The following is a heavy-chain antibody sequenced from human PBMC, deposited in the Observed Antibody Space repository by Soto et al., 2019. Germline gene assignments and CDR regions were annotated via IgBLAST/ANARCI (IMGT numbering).Heavy chain of an antibody. V-gene: IGHV4-4*02. CDR1: GGSISSSNW. J-gene: IGHJ6*02. CDR2: IYHSGST. Sequence: SETLSLTCAVSGGSISSSNWWSWVRQPPGKGLEWIGEIYHSGSTNYNPSLKSRVTISVDKSKNQFSLKLSSVTAADTAVYYCARGGVWEFWSGYSKDYYYYGMDVWGQGTTVTVSS. CDR3: ARGGVWEFWSGYSKDYYYYGMDV. D-gene: IGHD3-3*01.